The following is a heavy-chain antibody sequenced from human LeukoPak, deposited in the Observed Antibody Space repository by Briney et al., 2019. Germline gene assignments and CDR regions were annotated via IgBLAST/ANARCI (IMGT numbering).Heavy chain of an antibody. CDR3: AKDRQTTGVVNTPRANFDY. Sequence: PGGSLRLSCAASGFSFSRYDIHWVRQAPGKGLEWVAFIRYDGSNKNYADSVKGRFTISRDNFMSTVYLQMNSLRAEDTAVYYCAKDRQTTGVVNTPRANFDYWGQGTLVTVSS. CDR2: IRYDGSNK. CDR1: GFSFSRYD. D-gene: IGHD3-3*01. J-gene: IGHJ4*02. V-gene: IGHV3-30*02.